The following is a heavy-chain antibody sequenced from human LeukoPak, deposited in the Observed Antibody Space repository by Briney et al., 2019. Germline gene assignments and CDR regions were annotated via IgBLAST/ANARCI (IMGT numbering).Heavy chain of an antibody. Sequence: GASVKVSCKASGYTFTGHYMHWVRQAPGQGLEWMGWINPKNAGTNYAQKFQGRVTMTRDTSISTAYMELSRLRSDDTAVYYCARTVAAAGIDYWGQGTLVTVSS. CDR2: INPKNAGT. CDR1: GYTFTGHY. CDR3: ARTVAAAGIDY. D-gene: IGHD6-13*01. V-gene: IGHV1-2*02. J-gene: IGHJ4*02.